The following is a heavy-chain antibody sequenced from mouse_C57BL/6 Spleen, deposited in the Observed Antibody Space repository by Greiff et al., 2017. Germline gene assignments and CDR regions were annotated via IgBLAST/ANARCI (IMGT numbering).Heavy chain of an antibody. CDR3: ARPGTTVVATGFDY. CDR1: GFTFSDYG. Sequence: EVKLVESGGGLVKPGGSLKLSCAASGFTFSDYGMHWVRQAPEKGLEWVAYISSGSSTIYYADTVKGRFTISRDNAKNTLFLQMTSLRSEDTAMYYCARPGTTVVATGFDYWGQGTTLTVSS. D-gene: IGHD1-1*01. V-gene: IGHV5-17*01. CDR2: ISSGSSTI. J-gene: IGHJ2*01.